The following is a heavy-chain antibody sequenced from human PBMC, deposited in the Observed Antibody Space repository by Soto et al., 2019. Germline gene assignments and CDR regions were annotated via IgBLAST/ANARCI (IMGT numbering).Heavy chain of an antibody. J-gene: IGHJ4*02. V-gene: IGHV4-61*01. CDR2: IYYSGST. D-gene: IGHD6-19*01. CDR1: GGSVSSGIYY. CDR3: ARTRGHSSGWYYSDFDY. Sequence: SETQSLTSPVSGGSVSSGIYYWSWIRQPPGKGLEWIGYIYYSGSTNYNPSLKSRVTISVDTSKNQFSLKLSSVTAADTAVYYCARTRGHSSGWYYSDFDYWGQGTLVTVSS.